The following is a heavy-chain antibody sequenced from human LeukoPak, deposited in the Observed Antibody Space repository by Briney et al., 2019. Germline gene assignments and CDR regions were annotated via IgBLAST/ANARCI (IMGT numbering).Heavy chain of an antibody. V-gene: IGHV1-18*01. J-gene: IGHJ1*01. D-gene: IGHD3-22*01. CDR1: GYSFTNYG. CDR3: ATTVIYDDSGEYFQH. Sequence: GASVKVSCKASGYSFTNYGISWVRQAPGQGLEWMGWISPYNDNTNYAQKFQGRVTVTTDISTTTAYMELRSLSSDDTAVYYCATTVIYDDSGEYFQHWGQGTLVTVSS. CDR2: ISPYNDNT.